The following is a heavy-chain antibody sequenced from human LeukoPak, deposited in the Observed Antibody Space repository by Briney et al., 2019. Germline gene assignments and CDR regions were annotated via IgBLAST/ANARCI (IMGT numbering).Heavy chain of an antibody. Sequence: GGSLRLSCSASGFTFSSYAMHWVRQAPGKGLEYVSAISSNGGSTYYADSVKGRFTISRDNSKNTLYLQMSSLRAEDTAVHYCVKGLYSSGWYGGNWFDPWGQGTLVTVSS. CDR1: GFTFSSYA. CDR3: VKGLYSSGWYGGNWFDP. D-gene: IGHD6-19*01. CDR2: ISSNGGST. J-gene: IGHJ5*02. V-gene: IGHV3-64D*06.